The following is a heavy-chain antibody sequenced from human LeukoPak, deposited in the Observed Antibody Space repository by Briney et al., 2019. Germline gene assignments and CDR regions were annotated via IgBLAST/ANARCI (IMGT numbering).Heavy chain of an antibody. CDR2: INPNSGGP. CDR1: GYTFTGYY. V-gene: IGHV1-2*02. J-gene: IGHJ5*02. D-gene: IGHD3-22*01. Sequence: ASVKVSCKASGYTFTGYYMHWVRQAPGQGREWMGWINPNSGGPNYAQKFQGRVTMTSDTSISTAYMELSRLTSDDTAVYYCARGKTDYYDSTAYRFDPWGQGTLVTVSS. CDR3: ARGKTDYYDSTAYRFDP.